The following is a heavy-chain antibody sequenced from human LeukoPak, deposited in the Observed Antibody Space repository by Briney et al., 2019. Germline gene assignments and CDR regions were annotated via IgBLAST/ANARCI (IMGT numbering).Heavy chain of an antibody. J-gene: IGHJ1*01. Sequence: GGSLRLSCAASGFTFSAFAMTWVRQAPGKGLEWVSYITSSSSTIYYADSVKGRFTISRDNAKNSLYLQMNSLRAEDTAVYYCSYSGTYQYFQHWGQGTLVTVSS. CDR2: ITSSSSTI. CDR1: GFTFSAFA. D-gene: IGHD1-26*01. CDR3: SYSGTYQYFQH. V-gene: IGHV3-48*01.